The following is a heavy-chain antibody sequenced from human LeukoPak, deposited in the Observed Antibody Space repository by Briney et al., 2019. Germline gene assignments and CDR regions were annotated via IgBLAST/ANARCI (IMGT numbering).Heavy chain of an antibody. Sequence: SETLSLTCTVSGGSVSSGSYYWSWIRQPPGKGLEWIGYIYYSGSTNCNPSLKSRVTISVDTSKNQFSLKLSSVTAADTAVYYCAIGYDSSGIDYWGQGTLVTVSS. CDR2: IYYSGST. J-gene: IGHJ4*02. D-gene: IGHD3-22*01. V-gene: IGHV4-61*01. CDR1: GGSVSSGSYY. CDR3: AIGYDSSGIDY.